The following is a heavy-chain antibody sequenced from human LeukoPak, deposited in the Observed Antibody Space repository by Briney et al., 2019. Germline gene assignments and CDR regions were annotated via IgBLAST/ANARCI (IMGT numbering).Heavy chain of an antibody. D-gene: IGHD6-13*01. Sequence: GESLKISCKGSGYSFTSYWIGWVRQMPGKGLEWMGIIYPGDSDTRYSPSFQGQVTISADKSISTAYLQWSSLKASDTAMYYCARHKEQQRQYHYYYMDVWGKGTTVTVS. J-gene: IGHJ6*03. CDR1: GYSFTSYW. CDR3: ARHKEQQRQYHYYYMDV. CDR2: IYPGDSDT. V-gene: IGHV5-51*01.